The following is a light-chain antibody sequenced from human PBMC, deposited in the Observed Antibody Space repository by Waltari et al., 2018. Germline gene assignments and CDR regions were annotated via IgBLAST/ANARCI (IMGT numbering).Light chain of an antibody. CDR2: KAS. CDR1: QSISSW. Sequence: DIQMPQSPSTLSASVGDSVPLTCRASQSISSWLDWYQKKPGKAPKLLIYKASSLESGAPSRFSGSGSGTEFTLTISSLQPDDFATYYCQQYNSYPWTFGQGTKVEIK. CDR3: QQYNSYPWT. V-gene: IGKV1-5*03. J-gene: IGKJ1*01.